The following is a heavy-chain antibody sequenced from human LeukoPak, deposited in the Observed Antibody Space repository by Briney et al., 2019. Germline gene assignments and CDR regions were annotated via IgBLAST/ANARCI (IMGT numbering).Heavy chain of an antibody. CDR2: IKQDGSEK. J-gene: IGHJ4*02. Sequence: GGSLRLSCAASEFTFSSYWMSWVRQAPGKGLEWVANIKQDGSEKYYVDSVKGRFTISRDNAKNSLYLQMNSLRAEDTAVYYCARDSYSRYDSSDYWGQGTLVTVSS. D-gene: IGHD3-22*01. V-gene: IGHV3-7*01. CDR3: ARDSYSRYDSSDY. CDR1: EFTFSSYW.